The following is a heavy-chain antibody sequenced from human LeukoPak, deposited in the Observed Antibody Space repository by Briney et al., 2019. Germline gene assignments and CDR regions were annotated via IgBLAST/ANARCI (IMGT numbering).Heavy chain of an antibody. V-gene: IGHV3-33*06. Sequence: PGGSLRLSCAASGFTFSSYGMHWVRQAPGKGLEWVAVIWYDGSNKYYADSVKGRFTISRDNSKNTLYLQMNSLRAEDTAVYYCAKVTGYSSSWYEGRFDYWGQGTLVTVSS. CDR1: GFTFSSYG. CDR3: AKVTGYSSSWYEGRFDY. J-gene: IGHJ4*02. CDR2: IWYDGSNK. D-gene: IGHD6-13*01.